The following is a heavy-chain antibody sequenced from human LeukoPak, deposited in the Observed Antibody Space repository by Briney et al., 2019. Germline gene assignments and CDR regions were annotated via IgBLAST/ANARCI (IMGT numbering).Heavy chain of an antibody. D-gene: IGHD2-21*02. V-gene: IGHV3-30-3*01. Sequence: GGSLRLSCAASGFTFSSYAMHWVRQAPGKGLEWVAVISYDGSNKYYADSVKGRFTISRDNSKNTLYLQMNSLRAEDTAVYYCAKDFGIVVVTAGSSWGQGTLVTVSS. J-gene: IGHJ5*02. CDR2: ISYDGSNK. CDR3: AKDFGIVVVTAGSS. CDR1: GFTFSSYA.